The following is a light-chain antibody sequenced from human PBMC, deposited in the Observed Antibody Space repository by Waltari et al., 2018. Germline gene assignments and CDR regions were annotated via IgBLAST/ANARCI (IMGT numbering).Light chain of an antibody. V-gene: IGLV2-14*01. J-gene: IGLJ1*01. CDR1: DSDVGAYVF. CDR2: EVS. CDR3: SSYTTSSAPGV. Sequence: QSALTQPASVSGSPGQSITISCSGPDSDVGAYVFVSWYQQHPGQTPHLIIYEVSNRPSGISNRFSASKSGNTASLTISGLQAEDEADYYCSSYTTSSAPGVFGTGTRVTVL.